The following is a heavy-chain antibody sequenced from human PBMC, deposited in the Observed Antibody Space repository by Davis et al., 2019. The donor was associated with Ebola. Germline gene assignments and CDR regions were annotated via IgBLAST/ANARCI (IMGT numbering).Heavy chain of an antibody. V-gene: IGHV4-34*01. Sequence: MPSETLSLTCAVYGGSFSDYFWTWIRQTPGEGLEWLGEINHSGSTNYNSSLKSRVTISVDTSKNQFSLSLRSVTAADTAVYYCARGVGATTGWFDPWGQGTLVTVSS. D-gene: IGHD1-26*01. J-gene: IGHJ5*02. CDR1: GGSFSDYF. CDR3: ARGVGATTGWFDP. CDR2: INHSGST.